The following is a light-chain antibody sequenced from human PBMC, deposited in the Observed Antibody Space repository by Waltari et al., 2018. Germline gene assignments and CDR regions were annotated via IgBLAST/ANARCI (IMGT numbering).Light chain of an antibody. J-gene: IGKJ1*01. Sequence: AIRMTQSPSPFSASTGDRVTITCRASQGISSYLAWYQQKPGKAPNLLISAASTLPSGVPSRFSGSGCGREFTLAISRLQSEDFATYYCQQYYSYPPTFGQGTKVEFK. CDR1: QGISSY. V-gene: IGKV1-8*01. CDR3: QQYYSYPPT. CDR2: AAS.